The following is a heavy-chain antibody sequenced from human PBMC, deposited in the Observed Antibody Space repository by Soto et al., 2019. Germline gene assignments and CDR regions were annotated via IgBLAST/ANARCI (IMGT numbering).Heavy chain of an antibody. CDR1: GGSVSSGSYY. V-gene: IGHV4-61*01. CDR2: IYYSGST. CDR3: AVENVDTAMVTGFDY. D-gene: IGHD5-18*01. Sequence: QVQLQESGPGLVKPSETLSLTCTVSGGSVSSGSYYWSWIRQPPGKGLEWIGYIYYSGSTNYNPSLECRVTISVDKSKNQFSLKLSSVTAADTAVYYCAVENVDTAMVTGFDYWGQGTLVTVSS. J-gene: IGHJ4*02.